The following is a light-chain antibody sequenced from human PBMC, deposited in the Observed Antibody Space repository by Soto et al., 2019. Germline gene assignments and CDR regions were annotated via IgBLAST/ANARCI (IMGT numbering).Light chain of an antibody. CDR2: GTS. V-gene: IGKV3-20*01. CDR3: QQYDSLLYT. CDR1: QSVSSSD. Sequence: EIVLTQSPGTLSLSPGERATLSCRASQSVSSSDLAWYQQRPGQAPRLLIYGTSARATGIPDRFSGSGSGTDFTLTISRLESEDFAIYYCQQYDSLLYTFGQGTKLEIK. J-gene: IGKJ2*01.